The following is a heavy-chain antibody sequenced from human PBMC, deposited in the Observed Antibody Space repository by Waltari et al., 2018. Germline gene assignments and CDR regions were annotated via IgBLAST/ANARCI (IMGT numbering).Heavy chain of an antibody. J-gene: IGHJ6*02. V-gene: IGHV1-46*01. Sequence: QVQLVQSGAEVKKPGASVKVSCKASGYTFSTYYIHWVRHAPGQGLEWIGLNYPSGGSPNYAQKFKGRVTMTRDTSTSTVYLELSSLRSEDTAIYYCARGTTARFRLDVWGQGTTVTVSS. D-gene: IGHD2-21*01. CDR2: NYPSGGSP. CDR1: GYTFSTYY. CDR3: ARGTTARFRLDV.